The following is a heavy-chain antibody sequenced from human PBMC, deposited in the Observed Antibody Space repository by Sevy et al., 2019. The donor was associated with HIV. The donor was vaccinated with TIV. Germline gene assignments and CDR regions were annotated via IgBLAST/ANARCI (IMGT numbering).Heavy chain of an antibody. Sequence: GGSLRLSCVASGFTFRSFSMHWVRQAPGKGLEWVAAIWYDGRTERYADSVQGRFTISRDNSKKTLYLQMNSLTDEDTAIYYCARDAARVIVPTAGFDSWGQGTLVTVSS. CDR3: ARDAARVIVPTAGFDS. D-gene: IGHD1-1*01. J-gene: IGHJ5*01. CDR1: GFTFRSFS. CDR2: IWYDGRTE. V-gene: IGHV3-33*01.